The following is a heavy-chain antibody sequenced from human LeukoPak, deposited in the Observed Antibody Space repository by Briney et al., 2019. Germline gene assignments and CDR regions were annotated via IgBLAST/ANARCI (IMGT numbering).Heavy chain of an antibody. J-gene: IGHJ4*02. CDR1: GFTFSSYW. D-gene: IGHD6-19*01. CDR3: ARAARGSGWYYFDY. V-gene: IGHV3-74*01. Sequence: GGSLRLSCAASGFTFSSYWMHWVRQAPGKGLVWVSRINSDGSSTSYADSVKGRFTISRDNAKNTLYLQMNSLRAEDTAVYYCARAARGSGWYYFDYWGQGTLVTVSS. CDR2: INSDGSST.